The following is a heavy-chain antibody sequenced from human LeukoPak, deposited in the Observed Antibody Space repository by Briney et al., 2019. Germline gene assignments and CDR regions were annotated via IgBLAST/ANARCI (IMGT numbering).Heavy chain of an antibody. CDR3: AREGRSNYVRDWFDP. J-gene: IGHJ5*02. Sequence: ASVKVSCKTSGYTFTGYYMYWVRQAPGQGLEWMGWINPNGGGTNYAQKFQGRVTMTRDTSINTAYMELSRLRSDDTAVYYCAREGRSNYVRDWFDPWGQGTLVTVSS. CDR1: GYTFTGYY. D-gene: IGHD4-11*01. CDR2: INPNGGGT. V-gene: IGHV1-2*02.